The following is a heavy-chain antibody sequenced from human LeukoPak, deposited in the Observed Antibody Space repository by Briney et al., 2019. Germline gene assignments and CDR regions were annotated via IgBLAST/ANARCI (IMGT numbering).Heavy chain of an antibody. CDR2: IYSGGST. Sequence: GGSLRLSCAASGFTVSSNSVNWVRQAPGKGLQWVSVIYSGGSTYYADSVKGRFTISRDNSKNTLYLQMNSLRAEDTAVYYCARENNFGSGMDVWGQGTTVTVSS. J-gene: IGHJ6*02. CDR1: GFTVSSNS. V-gene: IGHV3-53*01. D-gene: IGHD3-10*01. CDR3: ARENNFGSGMDV.